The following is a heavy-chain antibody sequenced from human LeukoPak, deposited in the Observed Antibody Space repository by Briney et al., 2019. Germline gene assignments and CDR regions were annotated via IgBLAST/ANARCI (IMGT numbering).Heavy chain of an antibody. D-gene: IGHD3-3*01. Sequence: PSQTLSLTCTVSGGSISSGDYYWSWIRQPPEKGLEWIGYIYYSGSTYYNPSLKSRVTISVDTSKNQFSLKLSSVTAADTAVYYCARDEKTYYDFWSGNIPGAFDIWGQGTMVTVSS. CDR2: IYYSGST. CDR1: GGSISSGDYY. V-gene: IGHV4-30-4*08. CDR3: ARDEKTYYDFWSGNIPGAFDI. J-gene: IGHJ3*02.